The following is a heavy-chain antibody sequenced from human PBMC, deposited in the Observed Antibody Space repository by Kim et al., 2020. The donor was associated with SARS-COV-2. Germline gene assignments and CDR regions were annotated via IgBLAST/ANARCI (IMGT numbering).Heavy chain of an antibody. J-gene: IGHJ6*02. CDR3: GRDHDFWSGYGVNYALDV. V-gene: IGHV3-7*01. CDR1: GLRFTSYW. CDR2: IKKDGSEK. D-gene: IGHD3-3*01. Sequence: RGSLRLSCAASGLRFTSYWMTWVRQAPGKGLEWVANIKKDGSEKYYVESVKGRFTISRDNAKNSLYLQMNNLIADDTAVYYCGRDHDFWSGYGVNYALDVWGQGTTVTVSS.